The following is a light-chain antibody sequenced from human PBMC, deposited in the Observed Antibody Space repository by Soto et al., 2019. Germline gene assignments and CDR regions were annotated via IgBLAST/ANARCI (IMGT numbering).Light chain of an antibody. CDR1: SSKIGAGYD. CDR3: QSYDSSLSGSV. V-gene: IGLV1-40*01. Sequence: QSVLTQPPSVSGAPGQRVTISCTGSSSKIGAGYDVHWYQQLPGTAPKLLIYGNSNRPSGVPDRFSGSKSGTSASLAITGLQAEDEADYYCQSYDSSLSGSVFGGGTKVTFL. CDR2: GNS. J-gene: IGLJ3*02.